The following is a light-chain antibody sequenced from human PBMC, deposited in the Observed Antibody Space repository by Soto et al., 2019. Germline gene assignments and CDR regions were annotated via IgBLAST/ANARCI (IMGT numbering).Light chain of an antibody. J-gene: IGKJ4*01. CDR1: QDITNS. V-gene: IGKV1-33*01. CDR2: GAS. CDR3: QQYEDLFT. Sequence: DIQLTQSPSSLSASIGDRVTFSCQASQDITNSLNWYQQQPGKAPKLLIYGASQLEAGGRSRFSGSGSGTDFNLTISRLQPEDFAIYFCQQYEDLFTFGGGTQVETK.